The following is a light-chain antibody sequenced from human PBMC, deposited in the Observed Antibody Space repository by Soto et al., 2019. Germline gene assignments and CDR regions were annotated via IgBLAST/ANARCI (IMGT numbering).Light chain of an antibody. CDR2: AAS. Sequence: DIQMTQSPSSLSASVGDRITITCRASQIISSYLNWYQQKPEKAPKLLIYAASSLESGVPSRFRGSGSGTDFTLTISSLQPEDFATFYCQQSSSFPHTFGPGTKVDIK. J-gene: IGKJ3*01. CDR3: QQSSSFPHT. V-gene: IGKV1-39*01. CDR1: QIISSY.